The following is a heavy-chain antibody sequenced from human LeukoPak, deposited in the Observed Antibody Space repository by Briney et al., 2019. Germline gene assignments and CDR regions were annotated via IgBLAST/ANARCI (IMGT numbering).Heavy chain of an antibody. CDR2: IYTGDSDT. CDR1: GFIFSNYW. D-gene: IGHD3-16*01. V-gene: IGHV5-51*01. Sequence: GESLKISYQGSGFIFSNYWIAWVRPMPGKGLEWLGIIYTGDSDTRYSPSFEGQVTISVDKSFRTAYLQWTTLKASDTAMYFCARSLGASPGGAFDIWGRGTMVIVSS. CDR3: ARSLGASPGGAFDI. J-gene: IGHJ3*02.